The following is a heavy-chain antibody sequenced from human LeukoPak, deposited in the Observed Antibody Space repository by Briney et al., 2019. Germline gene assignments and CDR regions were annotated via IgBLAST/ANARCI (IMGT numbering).Heavy chain of an antibody. CDR2: ISYDGNAK. CDR3: AKEKVFTSTSWTTIEY. Sequence: GGTLRLSCAASRFTLSTYGMPCVREAPGQRVEWVAVISYDGNAKHHADSVKGRFTISRDKSMNTLYLQMTSLRSEDTAVYYCAKEKVFTSTSWTTIEYWGQGTLVTVSS. D-gene: IGHD6-13*01. J-gene: IGHJ4*02. CDR1: RFTLSTYG. V-gene: IGHV3-30*18.